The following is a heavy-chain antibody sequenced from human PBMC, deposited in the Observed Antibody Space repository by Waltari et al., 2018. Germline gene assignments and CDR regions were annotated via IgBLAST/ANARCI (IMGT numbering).Heavy chain of an antibody. CDR1: GGSISSYY. CDR2: IYYSGST. CDR3: ARGGYDYVCGSYQDY. J-gene: IGHJ4*02. V-gene: IGHV4-59*01. D-gene: IGHD3-16*02. Sequence: QVQLQESGPGLVKPSETLSLTCTVSGGSISSYYWSWIRQPPGKGLEWIGYIYYSGSTNYTPSLKSRVTISVDTSKNQFSLKLSSVTAADTAVYYCARGGYDYVCGSYQDYWGQGTLVTVSS.